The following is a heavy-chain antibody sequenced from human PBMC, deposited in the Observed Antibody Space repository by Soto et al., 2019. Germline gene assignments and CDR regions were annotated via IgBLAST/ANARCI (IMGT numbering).Heavy chain of an antibody. D-gene: IGHD1-1*01. CDR3: ARDAAGGTYSTDWYEFDY. J-gene: IGHJ4*02. CDR1: EFTFISYV. CDR2: ISDSGGGT. V-gene: IGHV3-23*01. Sequence: VQLLESGGALVQPGGSLRLSCAASEFTFISYVMSWVRQAPGKGPEWVAVISDSGGGTYYADSVKGRFTISRDNSKNTLDLQMNSLRAEDTAVYYCARDAAGGTYSTDWYEFDYWGQGTPVTVSS.